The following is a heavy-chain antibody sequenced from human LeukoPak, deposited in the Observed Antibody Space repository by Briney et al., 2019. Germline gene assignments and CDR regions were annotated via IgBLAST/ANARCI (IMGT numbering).Heavy chain of an antibody. CDR2: ISYDGSNK. D-gene: IGHD2-15*01. V-gene: IGHV3-30*03. CDR1: GFTFSSYG. CDR3: ARSIVVVVAAPLGY. J-gene: IGHJ4*02. Sequence: GGSLRLSCAASGFTFSSYGMHWVRQAPGKGLEWVAVISYDGSNKYYADSVKGRFTISRDNSKNTLYLQMNSLRAEDTAVYYCARSIVVVVAAPLGYWGQGTLVTVSS.